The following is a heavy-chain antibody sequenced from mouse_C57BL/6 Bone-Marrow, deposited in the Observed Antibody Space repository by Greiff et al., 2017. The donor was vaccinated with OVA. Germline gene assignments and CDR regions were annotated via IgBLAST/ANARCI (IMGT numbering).Heavy chain of an antibody. Sequence: EVQLQQSGPVLVKPGASVKMSCKASGYTFTDYYMNWVKQSHGKSLEWIGVINPYNGGTSYNQKFKGKDTLTVDKSSSTAYMELNRLTCEDSAVYSCAREGLRYYAMEYWGQGPSVTVSS. CDR3: AREGLRYYAMEY. J-gene: IGHJ4*01. CDR1: GYTFTDYY. V-gene: IGHV1-19*01. CDR2: INPYNGGT.